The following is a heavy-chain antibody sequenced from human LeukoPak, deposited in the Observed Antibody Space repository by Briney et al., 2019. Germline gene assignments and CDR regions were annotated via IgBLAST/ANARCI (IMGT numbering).Heavy chain of an antibody. CDR1: GFTFSSYG. J-gene: IGHJ4*02. D-gene: IGHD3-22*01. Sequence: PGGSLRLSCAASGFTFSSYGMHWVRQAPGKGLEWVAVIWYDGSNKYYADSVKGRFTISRDNSKNTLYLQMNSLRAEDTAVYYCAKDHPPHSSGYSPLGYWGQGTLVTVSS. CDR3: AKDHPPHSSGYSPLGY. V-gene: IGHV3-33*06. CDR2: IWYDGSNK.